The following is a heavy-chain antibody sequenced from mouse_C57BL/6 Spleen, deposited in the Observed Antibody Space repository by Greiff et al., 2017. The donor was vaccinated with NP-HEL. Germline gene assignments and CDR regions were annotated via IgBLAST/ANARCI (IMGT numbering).Heavy chain of an antibody. D-gene: IGHD2-4*01. CDR3: ARTIYYDYDFDY. Sequence: DVKLVESGGGLVKPGGSLKLSCAASGFTFSDYGMHWVRQAPEKGLEWVAYISSGSSTIYYADTVKGRFTISRDNAKNTLFLQMTSLRSEDTAMYYCARTIYYDYDFDYWGQGTTLTVSS. CDR2: ISSGSSTI. J-gene: IGHJ2*01. V-gene: IGHV5-17*01. CDR1: GFTFSDYG.